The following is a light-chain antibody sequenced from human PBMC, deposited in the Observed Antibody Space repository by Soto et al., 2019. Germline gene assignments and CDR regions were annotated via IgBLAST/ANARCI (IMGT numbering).Light chain of an antibody. Sequence: QSVLTQPASVSGSPGQSITISCTGTSSDVGGYNDVSWYQQSPATAPKIMIYEVSHRPSGVSNRFSGSKSVNTASLTISGLEDEDDADYYCSSYRRSNNGVFGGGTKVTVL. V-gene: IGLV2-14*01. CDR3: SSYRRSNNGV. CDR1: SSDVGGYND. J-gene: IGLJ3*02. CDR2: EVS.